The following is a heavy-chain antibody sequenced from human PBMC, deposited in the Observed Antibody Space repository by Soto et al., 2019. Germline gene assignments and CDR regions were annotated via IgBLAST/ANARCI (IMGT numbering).Heavy chain of an antibody. D-gene: IGHD3-10*01. CDR1: GFGFSSFS. CDR3: VRAQVCTRWGDFDN. Sequence: EVRLVESGGVLVKPGGSLRLSCAASGFGFSSFSMSWFRQGPGKGLEWVSSIDYRGHIINYADSLKARFTISRDNYRHPLFLQTDGMAAYDSAVYFCVRAQVCTRWGDFDNWGQGIVVTVSS. V-gene: IGHV3-21*01. J-gene: IGHJ4*02. CDR2: IDYRGHII.